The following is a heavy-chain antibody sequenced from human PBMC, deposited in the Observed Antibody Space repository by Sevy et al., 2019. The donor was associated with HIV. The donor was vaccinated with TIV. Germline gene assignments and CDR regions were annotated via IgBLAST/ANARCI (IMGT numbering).Heavy chain of an antibody. J-gene: IGHJ6*02. CDR1: GISISSHW. CDR2: INQDGGEI. CDR3: THAMGV. V-gene: IGHV3-7*01. Sequence: GGSLRLSCVGSGISISSHWKNWVRQSPGKGLEWVANINQDGGEIYYVDSVKGRFTISGENAKNSAFLEMHSLRVEDSGVYYCTHAMGVWGQGTTVTVSS.